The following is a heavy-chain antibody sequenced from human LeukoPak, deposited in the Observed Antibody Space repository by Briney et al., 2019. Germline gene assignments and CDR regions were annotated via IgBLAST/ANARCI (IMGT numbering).Heavy chain of an antibody. CDR2: IYHSGST. V-gene: IGHV4-30-2*01. D-gene: IGHD3-22*01. CDR3: ARTINYYDSSGFGY. Sequence: SETLSLTCAVSGGSISSGGYSWSWIRQPPGKGLEWIGYIYHSGSTYYNPSLKSRVTISVDRSKNQFSLKLSSVTAADTAVYYCARTINYYDSSGFGYWGQGTLVTVSS. J-gene: IGHJ4*02. CDR1: GGSISSGGYS.